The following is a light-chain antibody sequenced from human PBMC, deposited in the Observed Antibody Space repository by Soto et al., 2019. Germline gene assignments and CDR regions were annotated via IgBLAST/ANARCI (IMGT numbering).Light chain of an antibody. J-gene: IGLJ1*01. CDR2: EGS. Sequence: QSALTQPASVSGSPGQSITISCTGTSSDVGSYNLVSWYQQHPGKAPKLMIYEGSKRPSGVSNRFSGSKSGNTASLTISGLQAEDEADYYCSSYAGINNFYVFGTGTKVTVL. CDR1: SSDVGSYNL. CDR3: SSYAGINNFYV. V-gene: IGLV2-23*01.